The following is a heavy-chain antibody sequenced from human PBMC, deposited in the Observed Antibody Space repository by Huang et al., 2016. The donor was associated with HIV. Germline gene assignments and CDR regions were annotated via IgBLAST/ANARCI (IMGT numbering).Heavy chain of an antibody. Sequence: EVQLVQSGAEVKKPGESLKISCKGFGYSFNSYWIGWVRQMPGNGLEWLGIIYPGDSDTRYSPSFRGHVTSSADKSVSTAYLQWSDLKASDTAMYYCARLFDYGDTFDYWGQGTLVTVSS. J-gene: IGHJ4*02. CDR3: ARLFDYGDTFDY. D-gene: IGHD4-17*01. CDR1: GYSFNSYW. V-gene: IGHV5-51*01. CDR2: IYPGDSDT.